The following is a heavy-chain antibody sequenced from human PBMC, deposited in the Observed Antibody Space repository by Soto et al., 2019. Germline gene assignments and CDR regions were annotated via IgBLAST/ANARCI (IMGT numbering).Heavy chain of an antibody. V-gene: IGHV1-2*02. J-gene: IGHJ6*02. Sequence: AASVKVSCKASGYTFTGYLMHWVRQAPGQGLEWMGWINPNSGGTNSAQKFQGRITMTRDTSISTAYMELSSLTFDDTAIYYCARTMTTVTRRGMDVWGQGTTVTVSS. CDR2: INPNSGGT. CDR3: ARTMTTVTRRGMDV. CDR1: GYTFTGYL. D-gene: IGHD4-17*01.